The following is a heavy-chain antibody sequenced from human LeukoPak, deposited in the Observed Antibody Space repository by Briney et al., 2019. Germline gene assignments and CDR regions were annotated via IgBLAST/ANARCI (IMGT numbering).Heavy chain of an antibody. V-gene: IGHV3-23*01. Sequence: GGSLRLSCAASGFTFSNYAMSWVRQAPGKGLEWVSGICGRGGGTFYADSVKGRFTISRDNSKDTLYLQMNSLRAEDTAVYYCAREAATAGGSDYWGEGTMNTVSS. J-gene: IGHJ4*02. CDR2: ICGRGGGT. D-gene: IGHD2-8*02. CDR3: AREAATAGGSDY. CDR1: GFTFSNYA.